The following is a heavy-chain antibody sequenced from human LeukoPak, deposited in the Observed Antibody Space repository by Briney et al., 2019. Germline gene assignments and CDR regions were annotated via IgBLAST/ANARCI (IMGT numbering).Heavy chain of an antibody. Sequence: KSGGSLRLSCAASGFTFSSYSMKWVRQAPGKGLEWVSSISSSSSYIYYADSVKGRFTISRDNAKNSLYLQMNSLRAEDTAVYYCARVAGFGELAYDYWAREPWSPSPQ. J-gene: IGHJ4*02. CDR1: GFTFSSYS. CDR3: ARVAGFGELAYDY. V-gene: IGHV3-21*01. CDR2: ISSSSSYI. D-gene: IGHD3-10*01.